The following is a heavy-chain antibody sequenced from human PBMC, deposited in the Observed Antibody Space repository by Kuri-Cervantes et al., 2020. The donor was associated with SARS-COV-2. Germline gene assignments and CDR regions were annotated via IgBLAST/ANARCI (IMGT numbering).Heavy chain of an antibody. CDR1: GYTFTGYY. D-gene: IGHD2-21*01. CDR2: INPNSGGT. Sequence: ASVKVSCKASGYTFTGYYMHWVRQAPGQGLEWMGWINPNSGGTNYARKFQGRVTMTRDTSISTAYMELSRLRSDDTAVYYCARGPYCGGDCYFTDYWGQGTLVTVSS. J-gene: IGHJ4*02. CDR3: ARGPYCGGDCYFTDY. V-gene: IGHV1-2*02.